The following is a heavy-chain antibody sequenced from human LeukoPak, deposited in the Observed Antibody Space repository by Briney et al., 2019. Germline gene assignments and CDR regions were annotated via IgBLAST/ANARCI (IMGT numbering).Heavy chain of an antibody. J-gene: IGHJ4*02. CDR1: GGSISSYY. CDR3: ARVDPDSSSTLEVFDY. V-gene: IGHV4-59*01. CDR2: IYYSGST. Sequence: SETLSLTCTVSGGSISSYYWSWIRQPPGKGLEWIGYIYYSGSTNYNPSLKSRVTISVDTSKNQFSLKLSSVTAADTTVYYCARVDPDSSSTLEVFDYWGQGTLVPVSS. D-gene: IGHD6-6*01.